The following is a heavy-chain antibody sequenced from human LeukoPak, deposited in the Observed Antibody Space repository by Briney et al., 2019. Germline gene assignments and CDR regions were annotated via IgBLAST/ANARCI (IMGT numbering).Heavy chain of an antibody. CDR3: ARDGSGYEIDY. CDR2: IWYDGTNK. D-gene: IGHD5-12*01. CDR1: GFTFSSFG. V-gene: IGHV3-33*01. J-gene: IGHJ4*02. Sequence: GGSLRLSGAASGFTFSSFGMHWVRQAPGKGLEWVAVIWYDGTNKYYADSVRGRFTISRDNSKNTLYLQMNSLRAEDTAVYYCARDGSGYEIDYWGQGTLVTVSS.